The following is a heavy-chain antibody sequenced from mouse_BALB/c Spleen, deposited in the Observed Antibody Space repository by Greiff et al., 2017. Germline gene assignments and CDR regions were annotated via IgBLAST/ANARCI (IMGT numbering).Heavy chain of an antibody. Sequence: DVMLVESGGGLVQPGGSLKLSCAASGFTFSSYGMSWVRQTPDKRLELVATINSNGGSTYYPDSVKGRFTISRDNAKNTLYLQMSSLKSEDTAMYYCARQVYYWYFDVWGAGTTVTVSS. CDR3: ARQVYYWYFDV. J-gene: IGHJ1*01. CDR1: GFTFSSYG. V-gene: IGHV5-6-3*01. D-gene: IGHD1-1*01. CDR2: INSNGGST.